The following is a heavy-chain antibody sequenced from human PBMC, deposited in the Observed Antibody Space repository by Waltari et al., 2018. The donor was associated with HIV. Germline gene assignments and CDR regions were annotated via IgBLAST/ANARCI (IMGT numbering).Heavy chain of an antibody. CDR2: IKQDGSEK. CDR3: ARDQVVVITPGCFDY. Sequence: EVQLVESGGGLVQPGGSLRLSCAASGFTFSSYWMSWVRQAPGKGLEWVANIKQDGSEKYYVDSVKGRVTISGDNAKNSLYLQMNSLRAEDTAVYYCARDQVVVITPGCFDYWGQGTLVTVSS. D-gene: IGHD3-22*01. J-gene: IGHJ4*02. V-gene: IGHV3-7*01. CDR1: GFTFSSYW.